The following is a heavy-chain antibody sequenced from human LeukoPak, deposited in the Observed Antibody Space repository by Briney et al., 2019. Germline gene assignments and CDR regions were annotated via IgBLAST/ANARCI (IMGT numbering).Heavy chain of an antibody. V-gene: IGHV4-4*02. Sequence: SGTLSLTCAVSGGSISSSNWWSWVRQPPGKGLEWIGEIYHSGSTNCNPSLKSRVTISVDKSKNQFSLKLSSVTAADTAVYYCARGGSTSLYYYYGMDVWGKGTTVTVSS. CDR2: IYHSGST. D-gene: IGHD2-2*01. CDR3: ARGGSTSLYYYYGMDV. J-gene: IGHJ6*04. CDR1: GGSISSSNW.